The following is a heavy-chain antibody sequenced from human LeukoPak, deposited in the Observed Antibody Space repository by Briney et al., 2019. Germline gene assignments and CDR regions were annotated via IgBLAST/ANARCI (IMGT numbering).Heavy chain of an antibody. J-gene: IGHJ5*02. CDR3: ARGSVTVRGFDP. D-gene: IGHD4-17*01. CDR2: IRYDGSNK. CDR1: GFTFSSYG. V-gene: IGHV3-30*02. Sequence: GGSLRLSCAASGFTFSSYGMHWVRQAPGKGLEWVAFIRYDGSNKYYADSVKGRFTISRDNSKNTLYLQMNSLRAEDTAVYYCARGSVTVRGFDPWGQGTLVTVSS.